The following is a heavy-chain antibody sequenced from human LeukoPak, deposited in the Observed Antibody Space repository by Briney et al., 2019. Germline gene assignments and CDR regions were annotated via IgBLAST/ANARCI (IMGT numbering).Heavy chain of an antibody. Sequence: SETLSLTCTVSGVSISSNNYYWGWIRQPPGKGLEWIGNIYYSGTTYYNLSLRSRVTMSVDTSKNQFSLKLSSVTAADTAVYYCARHRGSSSEFDPWGQGTLVTISS. CDR2: IYYSGTT. D-gene: IGHD6-6*01. CDR3: ARHRGSSSEFDP. CDR1: GVSISSNNYY. J-gene: IGHJ5*02. V-gene: IGHV4-39*01.